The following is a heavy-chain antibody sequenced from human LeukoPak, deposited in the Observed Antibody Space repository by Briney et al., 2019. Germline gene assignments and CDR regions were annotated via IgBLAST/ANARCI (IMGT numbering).Heavy chain of an antibody. D-gene: IGHD2-15*01. V-gene: IGHV3-53*01. CDR1: GFTFSSYA. J-gene: IGHJ4*02. CDR3: AREEYCSVGACYSDY. CDR2: IYSGGST. Sequence: GGSLRLSCAASGFTFSSYAMSWVRQTPGKGLEWVSVIYSGGSTYYADSVKGRFTISRDNSKNTLYLQMNSLRAEDTAVYYCAREEYCSVGACYSDYWGQGTLVTVSS.